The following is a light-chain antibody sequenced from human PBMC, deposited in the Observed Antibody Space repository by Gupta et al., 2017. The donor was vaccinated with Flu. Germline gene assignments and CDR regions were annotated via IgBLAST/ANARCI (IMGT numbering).Light chain of an antibody. CDR2: GAS. CDR3: QQYGSSSWT. Sequence: GTLSLSPGERATLSFRASQSVGSSYLAWYQQRPGQAPRLLIYGASSRATGIPDRFSGSGSGTDFTLTISRLEPEDFAVYYCQQYGSSSWTFGPGTKVEIK. J-gene: IGKJ1*01. V-gene: IGKV3-20*01. CDR1: QSVGSSY.